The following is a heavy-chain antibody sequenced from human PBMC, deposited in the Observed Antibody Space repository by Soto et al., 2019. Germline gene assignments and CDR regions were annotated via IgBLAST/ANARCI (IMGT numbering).Heavy chain of an antibody. CDR1: GGSISSSSYY. V-gene: IGHV4-39*01. CDR2: IYYSGST. CDR3: ARQGGLSVEWYCSSTSCFNWFDP. D-gene: IGHD2-2*01. Sequence: SETLSLTCTVSGGSISSSSYYWGWIRQPPGKGLEWIGSIYYSGSTYYNPSLKSRVTISVDTSKNQFSLKLSSVTAADTAVYYCARQGGLSVEWYCSSTSCFNWFDPWGQGTLVTVSS. J-gene: IGHJ5*02.